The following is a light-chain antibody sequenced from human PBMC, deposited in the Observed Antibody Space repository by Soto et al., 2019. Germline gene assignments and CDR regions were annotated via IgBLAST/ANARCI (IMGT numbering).Light chain of an antibody. J-gene: IGKJ4*01. CDR2: GAS. V-gene: IGKV3-20*01. CDR3: QQYSSSPLT. CDR1: QSVGLTA. Sequence: EIVLTQSPGTLSLSPGERATLSCTASQSVGLTALAWYQHKPGQAPRLLIYGASFRATGIPHRFSGSGAGTDFTLTISRLESEDSAVYYCQQYSSSPLTFGGGTKVEIK.